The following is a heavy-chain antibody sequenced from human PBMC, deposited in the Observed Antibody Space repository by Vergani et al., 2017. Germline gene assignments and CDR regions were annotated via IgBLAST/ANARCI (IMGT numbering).Heavy chain of an antibody. CDR2: ISSSSSYT. J-gene: IGHJ4*02. Sequence: QVQLVESGGGLVKPGGSLRISCAASGFTFSDYYMSWIRQAPGKGLEWVSYISSSSSYTNYADSVKCRFAISRDTAKNSLYLQMNSLRVEATAVYYCARMDRQQPPGGWGQGTLVTVSS. V-gene: IGHV3-11*06. CDR3: ARMDRQQPPGG. D-gene: IGHD6-13*01. CDR1: GFTFSDYY.